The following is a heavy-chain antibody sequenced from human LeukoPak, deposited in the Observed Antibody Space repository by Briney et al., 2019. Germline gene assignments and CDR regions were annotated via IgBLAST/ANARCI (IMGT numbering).Heavy chain of an antibody. CDR1: GLTVSSNY. J-gene: IGHJ4*02. D-gene: IGHD3-16*01. CDR2: LYSSGTT. V-gene: IGHV3-53*01. Sequence: GGSLRLSCTASGLTVSSNYMSWVRQAPGKGLEWVSVLYSSGTTYYADSVKGRFTMSRDNAKNSLYLQMNSLRAEDTAVYYCARDRGGVGYWGQGTLVTVSS. CDR3: ARDRGGVGY.